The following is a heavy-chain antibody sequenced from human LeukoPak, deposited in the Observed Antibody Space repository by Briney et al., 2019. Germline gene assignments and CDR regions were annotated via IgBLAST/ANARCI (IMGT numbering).Heavy chain of an antibody. CDR2: ISSGSGTI. CDR1: GFSFSSYS. V-gene: IGHV3-48*04. J-gene: IGHJ3*02. D-gene: IGHD4-11*01. CDR3: ARAQKYSYDAFDI. Sequence: GGSLRLSCAASGFSFSSYSMNWVRQAPGKGLEYVSYISSGSGTIYYADSVQGRFTISKDNAKNSLYLQMNSLSAEDTAVYYCARAQKYSYDAFDIWGQGTMVTVSS.